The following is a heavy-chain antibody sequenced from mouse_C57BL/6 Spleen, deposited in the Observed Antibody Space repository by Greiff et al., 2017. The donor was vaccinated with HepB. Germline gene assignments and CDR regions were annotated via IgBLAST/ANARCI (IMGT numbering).Heavy chain of an antibody. V-gene: IGHV1-26*01. CDR1: GYTFTDYY. CDR3: AGGGYSNYPGYAMDY. J-gene: IGHJ4*01. Sequence: EVQLQQSGPELVKPGASVKISCKASGYTFTDYYMNWVKQSHGKSLEWIGDINPNNGGTSYNQKFKGKATLTVDKSSSTAYMELRSLTSEDSAVYYCAGGGYSNYPGYAMDYWGQGTSVTVSS. CDR2: INPNNGGT. D-gene: IGHD2-5*01.